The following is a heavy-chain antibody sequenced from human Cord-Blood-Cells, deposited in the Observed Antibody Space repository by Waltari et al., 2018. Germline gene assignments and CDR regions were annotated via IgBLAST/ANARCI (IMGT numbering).Heavy chain of an antibody. CDR2: INHSGST. J-gene: IGHJ4*02. Sequence: QVQLQQWGAGLLKPSETLSLTCAVYGGSFSGYYWSWIRQPPGKGLEWIGEINHSGSTNPNPSLNSRVTRSVDTSKNQFSLKMSSVTATDTAVSYCAIVLQYSSSSRPLDYGNQGTLVTVSS. CDR3: AIVLQYSSSSRPLDY. V-gene: IGHV4-34*01. CDR1: GGSFSGYY. D-gene: IGHD6-6*01.